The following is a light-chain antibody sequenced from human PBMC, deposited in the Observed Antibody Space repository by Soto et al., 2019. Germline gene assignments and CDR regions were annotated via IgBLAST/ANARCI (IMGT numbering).Light chain of an antibody. CDR1: QSISSW. Sequence: DIQMTQSPSSVSASVGDRVTITCRASQSISSWLAWYQQKPGTVPKLLIYAASSLQSGVPSRFSGSGAGTEFTLTITSLQPEDFGTYYCQHGDSFPITFGQGTRLEIK. CDR2: AAS. V-gene: IGKV1-12*01. CDR3: QHGDSFPIT. J-gene: IGKJ5*01.